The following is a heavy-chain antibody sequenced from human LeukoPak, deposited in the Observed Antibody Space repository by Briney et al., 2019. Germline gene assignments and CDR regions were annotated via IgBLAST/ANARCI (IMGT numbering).Heavy chain of an antibody. CDR3: ARDRRDTGGIDY. J-gene: IGHJ4*02. CDR2: ISRSSGHT. D-gene: IGHD1-14*01. V-gene: IGHV3-11*05. CDR1: GLTFSDYY. Sequence: GGSLRLSCAASGLTFSDYYMSWIRQAPGKGLEWVSYISRSSGHTNYADSVKGRFTISRDNAKNSLYLQMNSLRAEDTAVYYCARDRRDTGGIDYWGQGTLVTVSS.